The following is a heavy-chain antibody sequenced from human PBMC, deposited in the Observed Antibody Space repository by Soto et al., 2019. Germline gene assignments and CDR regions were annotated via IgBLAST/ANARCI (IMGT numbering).Heavy chain of an antibody. D-gene: IGHD3-16*01. Sequence: GGSLRLSCAGSGFTFSNHWMNWVREAPGKARECGANIKAGGSEKYYVDSVKGRFTISRDNAKNSLYLQMNSLRAEDTAVYYCARARGVDSWGQGTLVTVSS. CDR3: ARARGVDS. J-gene: IGHJ5*01. V-gene: IGHV3-7*03. CDR2: IKAGGSEK. CDR1: GFTFSNHW.